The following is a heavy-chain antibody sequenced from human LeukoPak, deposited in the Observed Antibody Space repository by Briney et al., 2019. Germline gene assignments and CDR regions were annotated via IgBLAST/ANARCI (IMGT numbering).Heavy chain of an antibody. CDR3: AKDRHAPGRYCSSTSCFPFDS. CDR1: GFTFINYS. D-gene: IGHD2-2*01. Sequence: PGGSLRLPCTASGFTFINYSMNWVRQAPGKGLEWVSGISGSGGSTYYADSVKGRFTISRDNTKNTLYLQMNSLRAEDTAVYYCAKDRHAPGRYCSSTSCFPFDSWGQGTLVTVSS. J-gene: IGHJ5*01. V-gene: IGHV3-23*01. CDR2: ISGSGGST.